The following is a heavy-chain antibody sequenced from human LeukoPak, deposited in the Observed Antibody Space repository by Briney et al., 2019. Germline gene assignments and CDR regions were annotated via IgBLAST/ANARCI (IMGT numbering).Heavy chain of an antibody. J-gene: IGHJ6*03. Sequence: SETLSLTCAVSGGSFSGYYWSWIRQPPGKGLEWIGEINHSGSTNYNPSLKSRVTISVDTSKNQFSLKLSSVTAADTAVYYCARGPLNWGYYYYMDVWGKGTTVTVSS. V-gene: IGHV4-34*01. CDR1: GGSFSGYY. D-gene: IGHD7-27*01. CDR2: INHSGST. CDR3: ARGPLNWGYYYYMDV.